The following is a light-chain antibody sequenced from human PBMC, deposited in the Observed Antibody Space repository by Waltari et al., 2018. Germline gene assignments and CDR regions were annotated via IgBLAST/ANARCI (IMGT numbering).Light chain of an antibody. J-gene: IGLJ2*01. CDR1: KLGDKY. V-gene: IGLV3-1*01. CDR3: QAWDSSTVV. Sequence: SYELTQPPSLSVSPGQPASITCSGDKLGDKYACWYQQKPGQSPVRVIYQNNKRPSGIPERFAGSNSGNTATLTISGTQAMDEADYYCQAWDSSTVVFGGGTKLTVL. CDR2: QNN.